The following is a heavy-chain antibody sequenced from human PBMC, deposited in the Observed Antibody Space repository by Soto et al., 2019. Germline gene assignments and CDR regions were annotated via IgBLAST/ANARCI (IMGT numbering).Heavy chain of an antibody. CDR3: GREMIAARPYYFDY. D-gene: IGHD6-6*01. CDR2: ISYDGSNK. Sequence: GGSLRLSCAASGFTFSSYAMHWVRQAPGKGLEWVAVISYDGSNKYYADSVKGRFTISRDNSKNTLYLLMNSLRAEDTAVYYCGREMIAARPYYFDYWGQGTLVTVSS. CDR1: GFTFSSYA. V-gene: IGHV3-30*04. J-gene: IGHJ4*02.